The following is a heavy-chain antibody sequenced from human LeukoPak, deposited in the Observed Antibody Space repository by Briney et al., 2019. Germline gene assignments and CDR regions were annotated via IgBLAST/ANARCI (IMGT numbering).Heavy chain of an antibody. D-gene: IGHD6-19*01. CDR3: ARVPIAVAAPTVNDAFDI. V-gene: IGHV4-61*02. CDR2: IYTSGST. CDR1: GNSISSGDYY. Sequence: PSQTLSLTCTVSGNSISSGDYYWSWIRQPAGKGLEWIGRIYTSGSTTYNPSLKSRVTISVDTSKNQFSLKLSSVTAADTAVYYCARVPIAVAAPTVNDAFDIWGQGTMVTVSS. J-gene: IGHJ3*02.